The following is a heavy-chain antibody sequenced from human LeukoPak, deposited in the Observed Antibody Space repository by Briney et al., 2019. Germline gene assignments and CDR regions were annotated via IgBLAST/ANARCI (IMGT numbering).Heavy chain of an antibody. V-gene: IGHV3-30*02. CDR1: GFTFSSYG. J-gene: IGHJ4*02. CDR2: IRYDGSNK. Sequence: GVYLRLSCAASGFTFSSYGMHWVRQAPGKGLEWVAFIRYDGSNKYYADSVKGRFAISRDNSKNTLYLQMNSLRAEDTAVYYCAKPELLWFGEFNYDYWGQGTLVTVSS. CDR3: AKPELLWFGEFNYDY. D-gene: IGHD3-10*01.